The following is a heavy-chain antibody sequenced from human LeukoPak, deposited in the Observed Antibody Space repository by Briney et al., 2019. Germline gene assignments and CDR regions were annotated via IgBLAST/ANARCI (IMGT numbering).Heavy chain of an antibody. V-gene: IGHV5-51*01. J-gene: IGHJ4*02. D-gene: IGHD2-15*01. CDR1: GYSFSSYC. CDR2: IYPGDSDT. Sequence: GESLKISCKGSGYSFSSYCIGWVRQMPGKGLEWMGIIYPGDSDTRYSPSFQGQVTISADKSISTAYLQWSSLKASDTAMYYCARHSWAVAAKGDFDYWGQGTLVTVSS. CDR3: ARHSWAVAAKGDFDY.